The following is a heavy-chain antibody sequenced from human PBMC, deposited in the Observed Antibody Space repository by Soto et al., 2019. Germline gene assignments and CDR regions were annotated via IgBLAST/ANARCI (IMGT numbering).Heavy chain of an antibody. V-gene: IGHV3-23*01. CDR1: GFTLSTYA. J-gene: IGHJ4*02. CDR3: AKEDYYDSSRSLDH. Sequence: GSLRLSCAASGFTLSTYAMSWVRQAPGKGLEWISLISGSGGTTYYAGSVKGRFTISRDNSKNTLYLQMRSLRAEDTAVYYCAKEDYYDSSRSLDHWGQGTLVTVSS. D-gene: IGHD3-22*01. CDR2: ISGSGGTT.